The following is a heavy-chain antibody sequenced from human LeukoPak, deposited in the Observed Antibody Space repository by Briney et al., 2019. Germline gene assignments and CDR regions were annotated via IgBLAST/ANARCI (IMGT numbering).Heavy chain of an antibody. D-gene: IGHD4-23*01. CDR2: IYHSGST. Sequence: SETLSLTCAVSGGSISSGGYSWSWIRQPPGKGLEWIGYIYHSGSTYYNPSLKSRVTISVDRSKNQFSLKLSSVTAADTAVYYCASRYGGFDYWGQGTLVTVSS. CDR1: GGSISSGGYS. V-gene: IGHV4-30-2*01. J-gene: IGHJ4*02. CDR3: ASRYGGFDY.